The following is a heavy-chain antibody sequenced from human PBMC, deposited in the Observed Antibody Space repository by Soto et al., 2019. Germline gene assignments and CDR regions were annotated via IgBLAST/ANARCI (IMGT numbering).Heavy chain of an antibody. D-gene: IGHD6-13*01. CDR2: IDPSDSYT. CDR3: ARRHSSSSAFDP. V-gene: IGHV5-10-1*01. CDR1: GYSFTSYW. J-gene: IGHJ5*02. Sequence: GESLKISCKGSGYSFTSYWINWVRQMPGKGLERMGRIDPSDSYTNYSPSFQGHVTISADKSISTAYLQWSSLKASDTALYYCARRHSSSSAFDPWGQGTLVTVSS.